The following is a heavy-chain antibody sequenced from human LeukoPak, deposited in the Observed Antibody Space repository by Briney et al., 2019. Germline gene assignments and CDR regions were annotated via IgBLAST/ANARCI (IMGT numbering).Heavy chain of an antibody. CDR2: IYHSGST. CDR3: AMVRGVMGFDP. J-gene: IGHJ5*02. D-gene: IGHD3-10*01. V-gene: IGHV4-4*02. Sequence: SETLSLTCAVSGGSISSSNWWSWVRQPPGKGLEWIGEIYHSGSTNYNPSLKSRVTISVDTSKNQFSLKLSSVTAADTAVYYCAMVRGVMGFDPWGQGTLVTVSS. CDR1: GGSISSSNW.